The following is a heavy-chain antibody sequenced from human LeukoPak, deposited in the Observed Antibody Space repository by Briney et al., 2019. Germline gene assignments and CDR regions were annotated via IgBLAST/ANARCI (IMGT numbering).Heavy chain of an antibody. Sequence: PSETLSLTCAVYGGSFSGYYWSWIRQPPGKGLEWIGEINHSGSTNYNPSLKSRVTISVDTSKNQFSLKLSSVTAADTAVYYCARGGRAVVVPAATAFDIWGQGTMVTVSS. D-gene: IGHD2-2*01. CDR1: GGSFSGYY. J-gene: IGHJ3*02. CDR2: INHSGST. V-gene: IGHV4-34*01. CDR3: ARGGRAVVVPAATAFDI.